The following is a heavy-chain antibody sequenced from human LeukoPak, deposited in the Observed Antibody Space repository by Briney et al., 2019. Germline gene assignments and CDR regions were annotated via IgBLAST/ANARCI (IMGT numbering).Heavy chain of an antibody. Sequence: GSLRLSCAASGFTFSSYSINWVRQAPGKGLEWVSSISSAGSYIYYADSVKGRFTISRDNAKNSLYLQMNSLRAEDTAVYYCARDRRGRAWYFDLWGRGTLVTVSS. V-gene: IGHV3-21*01. CDR1: GFTFSSYS. CDR3: ARDRRGRAWYFDL. D-gene: IGHD6-13*01. CDR2: ISSAGSYI. J-gene: IGHJ2*01.